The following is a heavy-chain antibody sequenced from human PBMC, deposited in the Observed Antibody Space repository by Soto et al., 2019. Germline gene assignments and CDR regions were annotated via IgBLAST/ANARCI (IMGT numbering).Heavy chain of an antibody. CDR2: ISGSGGSK. D-gene: IGHD3-10*01. Sequence: GGSLRLSCAASGFTFSSYAMSWVRQAPGKGLEWVSAISGSGGSKYYADSVKGRFTNSRDNSKNTLYLQMNSLRAEDTAVYYCAKVPSPLFTYYYGSGSYYTFDYWGQGTLVTVSS. V-gene: IGHV3-23*01. J-gene: IGHJ4*02. CDR1: GFTFSSYA. CDR3: AKVPSPLFTYYYGSGSYYTFDY.